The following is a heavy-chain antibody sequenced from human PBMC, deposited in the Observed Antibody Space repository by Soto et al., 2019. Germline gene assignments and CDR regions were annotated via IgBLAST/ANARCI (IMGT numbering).Heavy chain of an antibody. CDR1: GYTFTSYD. CDR2: MNPNSGNT. J-gene: IGHJ5*02. D-gene: IGHD6-13*01. Sequence: QVQLVQSGAEVKKPGASVKVSCKASGYTFTSYDINWVRQATGQGLEWMGWMNPNSGNTGYAQKFQGRVTMTRNTSLSTAYMELSSLRFEDTAVYYCASGYSSSWGVWFDPWGQGTLVTVSS. V-gene: IGHV1-8*01. CDR3: ASGYSSSWGVWFDP.